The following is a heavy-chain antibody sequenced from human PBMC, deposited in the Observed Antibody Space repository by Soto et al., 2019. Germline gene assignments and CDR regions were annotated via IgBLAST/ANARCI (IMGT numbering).Heavy chain of an antibody. CDR3: AREETAWPLAYGLDV. J-gene: IGHJ6*02. CDR1: GFSFSTYS. D-gene: IGHD2-21*02. Sequence: PGGSLRLPCEASGFSFSTYSMHWVRQAPGKGLEWVSSIGRRSDIYYADSVKGRFTISRDNAKNSVSLQMNSLRDEDTAVYYCAREETAWPLAYGLDVWGQGTTVTVSS. CDR2: IGRRSDI. V-gene: IGHV3-21*01.